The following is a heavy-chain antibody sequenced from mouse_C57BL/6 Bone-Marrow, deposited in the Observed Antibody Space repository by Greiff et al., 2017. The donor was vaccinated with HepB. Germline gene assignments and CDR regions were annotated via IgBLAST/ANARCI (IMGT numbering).Heavy chain of an antibody. CDR3: AQYGGYDGYPFAY. CDR2: IHPSDSDT. Sequence: VQLQQPGAELVKPGASVKVSCKASGYTFTSYWMHWVKQRPGQGLEWIGRIHPSDSDTNYNQKFKGKATLTVDKSSSTAYMPLSSLTSEDSAVYYGAQYGGYDGYPFAYWGQGTLVTVSA. CDR1: GYTFTSYW. V-gene: IGHV1-74*01. D-gene: IGHD2-3*01. J-gene: IGHJ3*01.